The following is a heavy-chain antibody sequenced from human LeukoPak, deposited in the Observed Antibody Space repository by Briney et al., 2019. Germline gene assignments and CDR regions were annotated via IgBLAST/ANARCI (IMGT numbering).Heavy chain of an antibody. J-gene: IGHJ3*02. CDR3: ARGVGVRYAFDI. Sequence: RGSLRLSCAASGFTFSSYAMHWVRQAPGKGLEWVAVISYDGSNKYYADSVKGRFTISRDNSKNTLYLQMNSLRAEDTAVYYCARGVGVRYAFDIWGQGTMVTVSS. V-gene: IGHV3-30-3*01. D-gene: IGHD3-10*01. CDR2: ISYDGSNK. CDR1: GFTFSSYA.